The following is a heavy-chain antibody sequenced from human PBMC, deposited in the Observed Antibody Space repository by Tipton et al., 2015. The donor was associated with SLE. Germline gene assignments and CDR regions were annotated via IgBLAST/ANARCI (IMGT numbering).Heavy chain of an antibody. J-gene: IGHJ4*02. D-gene: IGHD3-16*01. V-gene: IGHV3-30*04. CDR2: ISYVGENT. CDR3: ARQGSDYLYYLDY. Sequence: RSLRLSCAAPGFRFSTYSMHWVRQAPGKGLEWVAVISYVGENTNYADSVKGRFIISRDNSRNTLYLQINSLRGDDTGVYYCARQGSDYLYYLDYWGQGTLVSVSS. CDR1: GFRFSTYS.